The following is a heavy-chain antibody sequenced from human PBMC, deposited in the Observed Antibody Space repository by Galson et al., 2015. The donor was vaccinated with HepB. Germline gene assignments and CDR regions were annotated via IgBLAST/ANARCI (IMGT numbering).Heavy chain of an antibody. CDR3: AREGYCSSTSCYGHYYYGMDV. D-gene: IGHD2-2*01. CDR1: GFTFSSYW. V-gene: IGHV3-7*03. J-gene: IGHJ6*02. Sequence: SLRLSCAASGFTFSSYWMSWVRQAPGKGLEWVANIKQDGSEKYYVDSVKGRFTISRDNAKNSLYLQMNSLRAEDTAVYCCAREGYCSSTSCYGHYYYGMDVWGQGTTVTVSS. CDR2: IKQDGSEK.